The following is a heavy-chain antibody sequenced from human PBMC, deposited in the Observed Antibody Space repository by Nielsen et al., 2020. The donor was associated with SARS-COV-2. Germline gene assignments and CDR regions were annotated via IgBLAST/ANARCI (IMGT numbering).Heavy chain of an antibody. CDR1: GGSFSSYS. CDR3: SWDRVDPSGMDV. J-gene: IGHJ6*02. Sequence: SVKVSCKASGGSFSSYSISWVRQAPGQGLEWMGGIIPNFGTANYAQKFQGRVTITADDSTSTAYMELRSLRSEDTAVYYWSWDRVDPSGMDVWGQGTTVTVSS. D-gene: IGHD2-15*01. V-gene: IGHV1-69*13. CDR2: IIPNFGTA.